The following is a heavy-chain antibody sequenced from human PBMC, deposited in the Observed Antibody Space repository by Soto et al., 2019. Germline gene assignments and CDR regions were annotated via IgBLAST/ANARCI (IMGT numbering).Heavy chain of an antibody. CDR1: GGTFSSYA. D-gene: IGHD2-15*01. CDR2: IIPIFGTA. CDR3: ARDRVEDIVVVVAATFMDV. J-gene: IGHJ6*02. V-gene: IGHV1-69*01. Sequence: QVQLVQSGAEVKKPGSSVKVSCKASGGTFSSYAISWVRQAPGQGLEWMGWIIPIFGTANYAQKFQGRVTITADESTSTAYMELSSLKSEDTAVYYCARDRVEDIVVVVAATFMDVWGQGTTVTVSS.